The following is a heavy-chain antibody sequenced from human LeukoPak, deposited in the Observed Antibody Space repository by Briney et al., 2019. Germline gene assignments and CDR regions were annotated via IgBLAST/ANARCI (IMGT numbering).Heavy chain of an antibody. CDR1: GGSISSSSYS. V-gene: IGHV4-39*01. D-gene: IGHD3-22*01. J-gene: IGHJ4*02. CDR3: ARQDLRYYDSGGDFDY. CDR2: IYYSGST. Sequence: SETLSLTFTVPGGSISSSSYSWGCIRQPPGKGLEWTGSIYYSGSTYYNPYLKSRVTISVDTTKNQFSLKLSSVTAADTAVYYCARQDLRYYDSGGDFDYWGQGTLVTVSS.